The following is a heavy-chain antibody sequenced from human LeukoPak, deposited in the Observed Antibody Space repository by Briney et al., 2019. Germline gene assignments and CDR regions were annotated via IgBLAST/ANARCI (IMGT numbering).Heavy chain of an antibody. Sequence: SQTLSLTCTVSGGSISSGGYYWSWIRQHPGKGLEWIGYIYYSGSTYYNPSLKSRVTISVDTSKNQFSLKLSSVTAADTAVYYCARDLEYYDNTGQGWFDPWGQGTLVAVSS. J-gene: IGHJ5*02. CDR3: ARDLEYYDNTGQGWFDP. CDR2: IYYSGST. D-gene: IGHD3-16*01. CDR1: GGSISSGGYY. V-gene: IGHV4-31*03.